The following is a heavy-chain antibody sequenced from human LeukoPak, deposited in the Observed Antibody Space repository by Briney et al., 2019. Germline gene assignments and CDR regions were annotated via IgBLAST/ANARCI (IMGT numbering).Heavy chain of an antibody. V-gene: IGHV1-18*04. Sequence: ASVKVSCNASVYTFTTYGLSWVRQAPGQGLEWMGWISTYNGNTNYARKLQGRVTMTTDTSTSTAYMELRSLRSDDTAVYYCARRNNGYNDDYWGQGTLVTVSS. D-gene: IGHD5-24*01. J-gene: IGHJ4*02. CDR3: ARRNNGYNDDY. CDR2: ISTYNGNT. CDR1: VYTFTTYG.